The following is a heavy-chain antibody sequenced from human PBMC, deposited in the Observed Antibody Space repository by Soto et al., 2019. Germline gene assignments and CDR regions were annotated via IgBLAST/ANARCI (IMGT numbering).Heavy chain of an antibody. CDR1: GDSLSTSYW. Sequence: SETLSLTCAVSGDSLSTSYWWTWVRQSPGKGLQWIGQIYHVGTTSYNPALKSRVIISVDKPKNQLSLKLRSMSAADTAVYYCVRLQMAPPDDWGQGTLVTVSS. V-gene: IGHV4-4*02. J-gene: IGHJ4*02. CDR2: IYHVGTT. CDR3: VRLQMAPPDD.